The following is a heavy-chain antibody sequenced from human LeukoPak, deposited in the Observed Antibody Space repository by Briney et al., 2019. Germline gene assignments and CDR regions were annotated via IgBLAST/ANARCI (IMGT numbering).Heavy chain of an antibody. D-gene: IGHD1-26*01. J-gene: IGHJ4*02. Sequence: ASVKDSCKASGYTFTGYYMHWVRQAPGQGLEWMGWINSNSGGTNYAQKFQGRVTMTRDTSISTAYMELSRLRSDDTAVYYCARVGGSYRDYFDYWGQGTLVTVSS. CDR3: ARVGGSYRDYFDY. CDR1: GYTFTGYY. CDR2: INSNSGGT. V-gene: IGHV1-2*02.